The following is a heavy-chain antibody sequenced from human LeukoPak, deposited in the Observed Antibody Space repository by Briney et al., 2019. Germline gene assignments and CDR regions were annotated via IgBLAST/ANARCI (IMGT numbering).Heavy chain of an antibody. CDR1: GYSISSGYY. CDR2: IYHSGST. V-gene: IGHV4-38-2*01. J-gene: IGHJ4*02. CDR3: ARSLYDSSGYYYVPGEVYLFDY. Sequence: KPSETLSLTCAVSGYSISSGYYWGWIRQPPGKGLEWIGSIYHSGSTYYNPSLKSRVTISVDTSKNQFSLKLGSVTAADTAVYYCARSLYDSSGYYYVPGEVYLFDYWGQGTLVTVSS. D-gene: IGHD3-22*01.